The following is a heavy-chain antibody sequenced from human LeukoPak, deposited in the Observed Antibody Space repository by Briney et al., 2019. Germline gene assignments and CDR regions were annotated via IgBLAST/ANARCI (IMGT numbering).Heavy chain of an antibody. CDR3: AKIVCRFLECLLFDY. Sequence: GGSLTLSCAASGFTFSSYAMSWVRQAPGKGLEWVSAISGSGGSTYYPDSVKGRFTISRDNSKHTLYLQMNSLSAEDTGVYYCAKIVCRFLECLLFDYWGEGTLVTVS. J-gene: IGHJ4*02. CDR2: ISGSGGST. D-gene: IGHD3-3*01. V-gene: IGHV3-23*01. CDR1: GFTFSSYA.